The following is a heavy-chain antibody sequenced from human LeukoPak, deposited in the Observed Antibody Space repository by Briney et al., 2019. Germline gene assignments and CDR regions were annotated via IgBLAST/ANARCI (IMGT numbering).Heavy chain of an antibody. J-gene: IGHJ5*02. D-gene: IGHD2-15*01. V-gene: IGHV4-59*01. CDR1: GGSIRSYY. CDR3: ARARCSGGSCYSQVGWFDP. CDR2: IYYSGST. Sequence: SETLSLTCTVSGGSIRSYYWSWIRQPPGKGLEWIAYIYYSGSTNYNPSLKSRVTISVDTSKNQFSLKLSSVTAADTAVYYCARARCSGGSCYSQVGWFDPWGQGTLVTVSS.